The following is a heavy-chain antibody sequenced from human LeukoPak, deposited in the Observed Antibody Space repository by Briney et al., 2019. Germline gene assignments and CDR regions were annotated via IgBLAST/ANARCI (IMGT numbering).Heavy chain of an antibody. CDR2: INSDRRSS. D-gene: IGHD2-2*01. CDR3: ARVLVVPAARTYYYYGMDV. J-gene: IGHJ6*02. CDR1: GFTFSSNW. V-gene: IGHV3-74*01. Sequence: GGSLRFYCAAAGFTFSSNWMHWVRQAPGQGLVWVSRINSDRRSSTYADSVKGRFTISRDTAKNTLYLQMLRAEDTAVYYCARVLVVPAARTYYYYGMDVWGQGTTVTVSS.